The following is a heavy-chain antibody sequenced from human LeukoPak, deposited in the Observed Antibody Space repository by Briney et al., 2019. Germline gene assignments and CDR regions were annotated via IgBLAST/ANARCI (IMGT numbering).Heavy chain of an antibody. V-gene: IGHV4-61*10. CDR3: ARLTGYSSESWFDP. CDR1: GGSVSSSSYY. Sequence: SETLSLTCTVSGGSVSSSSYYWSWIRQPAGKGLEWIGRIYTSGSTNYNPSLKSRVTISVHTSKNQFSLKLSSVTAADTAAYYCARLTGYSSESWFDPWGQGTLVTVSS. J-gene: IGHJ5*02. D-gene: IGHD3-9*01. CDR2: IYTSGST.